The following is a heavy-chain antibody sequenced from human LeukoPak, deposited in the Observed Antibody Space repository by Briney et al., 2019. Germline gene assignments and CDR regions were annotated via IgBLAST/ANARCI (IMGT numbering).Heavy chain of an antibody. J-gene: IGHJ3*02. CDR3: ARESSLSRTGAAAIFARDAFDI. V-gene: IGHV3-21*01. D-gene: IGHD2-2*02. Sequence: GGSLRLSCAASGFTFSSYSMNWVRQAPGKGLEWVSSISSSSSYIYYADSVKGRFTISRDNAKNSLYLQMNSLRAEDTAVYYCARESSLSRTGAAAIFARDAFDIWGQGTMVTVSS. CDR1: GFTFSSYS. CDR2: ISSSSSYI.